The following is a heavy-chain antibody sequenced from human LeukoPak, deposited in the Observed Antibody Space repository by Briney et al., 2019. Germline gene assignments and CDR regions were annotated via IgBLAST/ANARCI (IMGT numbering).Heavy chain of an antibody. Sequence: GGSLTLSCAVSGFIDSSNYMSWVRHAPGGGLEWVSFIYSGGSQKHPDPRKGRFTISRDNSKSTLYLQMNSLRAEDTAVYYCARAVSERAFDIWGEGTMVTVSS. D-gene: IGHD5/OR15-5a*01. CDR2: IYSGGSQ. J-gene: IGHJ3*02. CDR1: GFIDSSNY. CDR3: ARAVSERAFDI. V-gene: IGHV3-66*01.